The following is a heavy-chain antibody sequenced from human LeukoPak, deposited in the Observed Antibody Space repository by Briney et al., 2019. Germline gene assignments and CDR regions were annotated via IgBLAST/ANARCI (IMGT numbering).Heavy chain of an antibody. D-gene: IGHD2-21*01. CDR3: ARGGLRVRKLWGMDV. CDR1: GFTFSIYD. CDR2: IGTAGDP. Sequence: GGSLRLSCAASGFTFSIYDMHWVPDATRKGLEWVSAIGTAGDPYYPGSLKGRVTISRENAKNSLCLQMNSLRAGDTAVYYCARGGLRVRKLWGMDVWGKGTTVTVSS. V-gene: IGHV3-13*05. J-gene: IGHJ6*04.